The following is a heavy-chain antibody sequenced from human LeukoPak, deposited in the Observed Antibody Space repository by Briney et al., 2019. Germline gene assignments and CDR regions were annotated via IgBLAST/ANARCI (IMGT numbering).Heavy chain of an antibody. CDR2: IFDSGDA. CDR1: GGSISSYY. CDR3: ARHPLRGGFDY. V-gene: IGHV4-59*08. Sequence: SETLSLTCTVSGGSISSYYWSWIRQPAGKGLEWIAYIFDSGDARYNPSLKSRVSISLDTSKNQFSLKLNSVTAADTAVYFCARHPLRGGFDYWGQGTLVTVSS. J-gene: IGHJ4*02.